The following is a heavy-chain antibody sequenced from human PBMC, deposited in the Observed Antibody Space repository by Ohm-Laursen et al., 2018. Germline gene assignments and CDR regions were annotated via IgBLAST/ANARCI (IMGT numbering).Heavy chain of an antibody. CDR1: GGSISSYY. D-gene: IGHD6-19*01. CDR2: IYYSGST. CDR3: ARQESSGWYPDY. J-gene: IGHJ4*02. Sequence: SETLSLTCSVSGGSISSYYWTWIRQPPGKGLEWIGYIYYSGSTNYNPSLKSRVTISVDTSKNQFSLKPSSVTAADTAVYYCARQESSGWYPDYWGQGTLVTVSS. V-gene: IGHV4-59*08.